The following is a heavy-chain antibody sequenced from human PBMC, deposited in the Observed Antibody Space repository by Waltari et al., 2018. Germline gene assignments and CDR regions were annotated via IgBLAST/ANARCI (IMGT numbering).Heavy chain of an antibody. Sequence: EVQLLESGGGLVQPGGSLRLSCAASGFTFSSYAMSWVRPAPGKGLEWVSVIYSGGSTYYADSVKGRFTISRDNSKNTLYLQMNSLRAEDTAVYYCAKARGSKLFYDYGDYYFDYWGQGTLVTVSS. CDR3: AKARGSKLFYDYGDYYFDY. CDR2: IYSGGST. CDR1: GFTFSSYA. V-gene: IGHV3-23*03. D-gene: IGHD4-17*01. J-gene: IGHJ4*02.